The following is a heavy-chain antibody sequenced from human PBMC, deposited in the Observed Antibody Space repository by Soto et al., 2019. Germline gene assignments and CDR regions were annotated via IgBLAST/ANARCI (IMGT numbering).Heavy chain of an antibody. CDR3: ARDGIVGAPRFDY. CDR1: GYTFTSYA. V-gene: IGHV1-3*01. CDR2: INAGNGNT. Sequence: GASVKVSCKASGYTFTSYAMHWVRQAPGQRLEWMGWINAGNGNTKYSQKFQGRVTITRDTSASTAYMELSSLRSDDTAVYYCARDGIVGAPRFDYWGQGTLVTVSS. D-gene: IGHD1-26*01. J-gene: IGHJ4*02.